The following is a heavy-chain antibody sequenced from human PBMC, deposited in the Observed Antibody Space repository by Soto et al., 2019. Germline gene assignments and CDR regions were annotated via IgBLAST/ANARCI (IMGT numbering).Heavy chain of an antibody. CDR1: GYTFTTYG. V-gene: IGHV1-18*04. J-gene: IGHJ5*02. CDR3: ARGPRYCSSSICFAGVTWFDP. CDR2: ISSYNGNT. D-gene: IGHD2-2*01. Sequence: ASVKVSCKASGYTFTTYGISWVRQAPGQGLEWMGWISSYNGNTNYAQRVQDRVTMTTDTSTSTTYMELRSLRSDDTAVYYCARGPRYCSSSICFAGVTWFDPWGQGTLVTVPS.